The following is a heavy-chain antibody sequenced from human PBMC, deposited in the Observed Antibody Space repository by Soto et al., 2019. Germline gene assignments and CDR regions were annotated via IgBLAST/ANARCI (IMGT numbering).Heavy chain of an antibody. CDR1: GGSFSGYY. J-gene: IGHJ4*02. CDR3: ARTAYYDFWSGYFDY. CDR2: INHSGST. V-gene: IGHV4-34*01. D-gene: IGHD3-3*01. Sequence: SSETLSLTCAVYGGSFSGYYWSWIRQPPGKGLEWIGEINHSGSTNYNPSLKSRVTISVDTSKNQFSLKLSSVTAADTAVYYCARTAYYDFWSGYFDYWGQGTLVTVSS.